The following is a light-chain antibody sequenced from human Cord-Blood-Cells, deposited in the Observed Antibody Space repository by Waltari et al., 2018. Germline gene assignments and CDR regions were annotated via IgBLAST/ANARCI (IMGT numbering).Light chain of an antibody. V-gene: IGLV3-1*01. CDR1: KLGDKH. CDR3: QAWDSSTAGV. CDR2: QDS. J-gene: IGLJ1*01. Sequence: SYELTQPPSVSVSPGQTASITCSGDKLGDKHACWYQQKPGQSPVLVIYQDSKRPSGIPERFSGSNSGNTATLTISGTQAMDEADYYCQAWDSSTAGVFGTGTKVTVL.